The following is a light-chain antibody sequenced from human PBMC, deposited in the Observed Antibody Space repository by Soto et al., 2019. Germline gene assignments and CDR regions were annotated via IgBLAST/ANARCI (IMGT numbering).Light chain of an antibody. Sequence: DIQMTQSPSTLSASVGDRVTITCRASQSVSSWLAWYQQKPGKAPNLLIYDASSLESGVPSRFSGSGSGTEFTLTISSLQPGDFATYYCQQYNSYPSFGQGTKVEIK. J-gene: IGKJ1*01. V-gene: IGKV1-5*01. CDR1: QSVSSW. CDR3: QQYNSYPS. CDR2: DAS.